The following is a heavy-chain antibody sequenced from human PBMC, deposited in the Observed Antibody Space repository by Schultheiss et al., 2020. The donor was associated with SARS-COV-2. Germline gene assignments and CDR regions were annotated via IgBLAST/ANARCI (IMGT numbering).Heavy chain of an antibody. D-gene: IGHD6-6*01. CDR3: ARLHIAARPYWYFDL. CDR1: GGSISSSSYY. V-gene: IGHV4-61*05. J-gene: IGHJ2*01. Sequence: SETLSLTCTVSGGSISSSSYYWGWIRQPPGKGLEWIGYIYYSGSTNYNPSLKSRVTISVDTSKNQFSLKLSSVTAADTAVYYCARLHIAARPYWYFDLWGRGTLVTVSS. CDR2: IYYSGST.